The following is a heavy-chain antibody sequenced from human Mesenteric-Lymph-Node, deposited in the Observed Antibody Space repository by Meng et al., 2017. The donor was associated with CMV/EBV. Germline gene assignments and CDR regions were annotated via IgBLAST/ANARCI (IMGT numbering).Heavy chain of an antibody. D-gene: IGHD2-15*01. CDR3: ARAVDISAQRDLPSYSHFDR. J-gene: IGHJ4*02. CDR2: IRTSGFST. V-gene: IGHV1-46*02. Sequence: ASVTVSCKASGYRFDIYDLHWVRQPPGQGLEWVAVIRTSGFSTTNERKFQGRVTVTRDTSTSTVYLDLSSLTSEDTALYYCARAVDISAQRDLPSYSHFDRWGQGTLVTVSS. CDR1: GYRFDIYD.